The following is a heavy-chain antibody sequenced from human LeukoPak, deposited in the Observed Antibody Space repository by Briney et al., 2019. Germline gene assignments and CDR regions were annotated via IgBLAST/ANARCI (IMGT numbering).Heavy chain of an antibody. V-gene: IGHV1-2*02. CDR1: GYTFTGYY. Sequence: ASVKVSCKASGYTFTGYYMHWVRQAPGQGLEWMGWINPNSGGTNYAQKFQGRVTMTRDTSISTAYMELSRLRSDDTAVYYCARDKLWLSAAFDIWGQGTMVTVSS. CDR2: INPNSGGT. J-gene: IGHJ3*02. D-gene: IGHD5-18*01. CDR3: ARDKLWLSAAFDI.